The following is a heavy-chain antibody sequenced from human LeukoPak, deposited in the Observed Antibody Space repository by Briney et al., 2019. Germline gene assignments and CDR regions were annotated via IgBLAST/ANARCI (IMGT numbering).Heavy chain of an antibody. CDR1: GFTFSGFW. CDR3: ARTMTGGFFDF. D-gene: IGHD3-16*01. Sequence: PGGSLRLSCAASGFTFSGFWMHWVRQAPGEGLVWVSRIDGDGGSTTYADSVKGRFTISRDNARNTLHLQTISLRAEDTAVYYCARTMTGGFFDFWGQGTLVTVSS. J-gene: IGHJ4*02. CDR2: IDGDGGST. V-gene: IGHV3-74*03.